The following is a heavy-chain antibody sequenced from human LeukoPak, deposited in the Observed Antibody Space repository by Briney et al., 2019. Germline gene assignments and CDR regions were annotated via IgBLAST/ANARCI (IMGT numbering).Heavy chain of an antibody. CDR1: GFTFSSYA. D-gene: IGHD2-8*02. CDR2: ISYHARDQ. CDR3: AAQPCSGGVCYLDY. Sequence: GGSLRLSCAASGFTFSSYAMHWVRQAPGRGLEWVTVISYHARDQFYADSVKGRFTVSRDNSKNTLYLQMNSLRAEDSAVYYCAAQPCSGGVCYLDYWGQGTLVTVSS. V-gene: IGHV3-30*04. J-gene: IGHJ4*02.